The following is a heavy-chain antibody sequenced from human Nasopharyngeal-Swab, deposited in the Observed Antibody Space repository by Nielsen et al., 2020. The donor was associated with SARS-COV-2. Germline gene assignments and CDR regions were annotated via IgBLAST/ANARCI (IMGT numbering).Heavy chain of an antibody. CDR2: ISSSSYI. CDR1: GFTFSSNS. J-gene: IGHJ6*02. Sequence: GGSLRLSCAASGFTFSSNSMNWVRQAPGKGLEGVSSISSSSYIYYADSVKGRFTISRDNAKNSLYLQMNSLRAEDTAVYYCARYIIAARPLYYYYGMDVWGQGTTVTVPS. CDR3: ARYIIAARPLYYYYGMDV. D-gene: IGHD6-6*01. V-gene: IGHV3-21*01.